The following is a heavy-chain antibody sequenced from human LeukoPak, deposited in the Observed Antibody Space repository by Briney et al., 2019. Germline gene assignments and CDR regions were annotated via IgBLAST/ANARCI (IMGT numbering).Heavy chain of an antibody. V-gene: IGHV1-2*02. CDR3: AKEGPYQLGDLDF. CDR1: GYTFTAYS. J-gene: IGHJ4*02. CDR2: INLHSGGT. Sequence: ASLKVSCKASGYTFTAYSLLWVRQAPGQGLEWMGWINLHSGGTTYAQKFQGRVTITRDTSISTAYMELSGLRSDDTAVYYCAKEGPYQLGDLDFWGQGTLVTVSS. D-gene: IGHD2-2*01.